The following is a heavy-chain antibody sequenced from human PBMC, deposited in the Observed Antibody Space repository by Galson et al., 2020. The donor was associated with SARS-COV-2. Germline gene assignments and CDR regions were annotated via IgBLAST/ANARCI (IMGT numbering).Heavy chain of an antibody. J-gene: IGHJ2*01. D-gene: IGHD2-15*01. CDR3: ASGYCSGGSCYSQDWYFDL. CDR1: GFTFSSYG. CDR2: ISYDGSNK. Sequence: GGSLRLSCAASGFTFSSYGMHWVRQDPGKGLEWVAVISYDGSNKYYADSVKGRFTISRDNSKNTLYLQMNSLRAEDTAVYYCASGYCSGGSCYSQDWYFDLWGRGTLVTVSS. V-gene: IGHV3-30*03.